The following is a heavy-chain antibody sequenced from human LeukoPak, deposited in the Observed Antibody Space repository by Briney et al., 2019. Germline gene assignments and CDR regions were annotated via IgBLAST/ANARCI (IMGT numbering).Heavy chain of an antibody. D-gene: IGHD3/OR15-3a*01. Sequence: GGSLRLSWAASGFTFSSYWMSWIRQAPGKGLEWVANIKEDGSEKYYVDSVRGRFTISRDNAKNSLSLQMNSLRAEDTAVYYCARDRTENDYWGQGALVTVSS. CDR2: IKEDGSEK. CDR3: ARDRTENDY. CDR1: GFTFSSYW. J-gene: IGHJ4*02. V-gene: IGHV3-7*01.